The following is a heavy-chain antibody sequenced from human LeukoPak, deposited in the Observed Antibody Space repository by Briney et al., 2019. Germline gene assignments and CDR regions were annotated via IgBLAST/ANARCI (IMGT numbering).Heavy chain of an antibody. D-gene: IGHD6-19*01. V-gene: IGHV4-59*01. Sequence: SETLSLTCTVSGGSIYSYYWSWIRQPPGRGLEWIGYIHHSGSTNYNPSLRGRVTISVDTSKNQSSLKLSSVTAADTAFYYCAARYSSGWYDPWGQGTLVTVSS. J-gene: IGHJ5*02. CDR1: GGSIYSYY. CDR3: AARYSSGWYDP. CDR2: IHHSGST.